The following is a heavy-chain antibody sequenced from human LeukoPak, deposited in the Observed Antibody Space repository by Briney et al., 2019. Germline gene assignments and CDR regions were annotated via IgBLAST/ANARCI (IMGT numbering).Heavy chain of an antibody. Sequence: ASEKVSCKASGYTFTDYYIQWVRQAPGHAPEWMGWINPISGDTKFTKKFEGWVTLTRDTSITTAYMELNGLKSDDTAVYFCAGQRMRGVAPLDFWGQGTLVTVSS. J-gene: IGHJ4*02. CDR3: AGQRMRGVAPLDF. D-gene: IGHD3-3*01. CDR2: INPISGDT. V-gene: IGHV1-2*04. CDR1: GYTFTDYY.